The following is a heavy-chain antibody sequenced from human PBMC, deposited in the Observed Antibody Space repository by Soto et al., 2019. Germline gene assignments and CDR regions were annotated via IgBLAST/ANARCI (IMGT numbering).Heavy chain of an antibody. V-gene: IGHV1-8*01. J-gene: IGHJ6*02. Sequence: VKVSCKASGDTLSTYDINWIRQAIGQGLEWMGWMLPNSGNAAHAQTFRGRVTTTWNTSIRTAYLQWTSLKASDTAMYYCARSRRGAYSSGWYSPSGYYNYGIDVWGQGTKVTVSS. CDR3: ARSRRGAYSSGWYSPSGYYNYGIDV. CDR1: GDTLSTYD. D-gene: IGHD6-19*01. CDR2: MLPNSGNA.